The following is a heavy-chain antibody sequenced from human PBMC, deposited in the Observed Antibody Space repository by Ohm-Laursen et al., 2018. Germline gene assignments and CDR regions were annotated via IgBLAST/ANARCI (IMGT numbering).Heavy chain of an antibody. CDR2: IYYSGST. D-gene: IGHD3-9*01. CDR3: ARNFNWENPYNFAY. J-gene: IGHJ4*02. Sequence: SDTLSLTCIVSGGSINGYYWSWIRQPPGKGLEWIGYIYYSGSTKYNPSLESRVTISLDTSRNQFSLRLTPLTAADTAVYYCARNFNWENPYNFAYWGQGILVTVSS. CDR1: GGSINGYY. V-gene: IGHV4-59*07.